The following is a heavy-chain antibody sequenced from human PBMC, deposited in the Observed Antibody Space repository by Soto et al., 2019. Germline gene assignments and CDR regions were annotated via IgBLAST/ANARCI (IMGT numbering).Heavy chain of an antibody. CDR2: TANKRSRYTT. D-gene: IGHD3-16*01. CDR3: ARGRFGHGLEV. CDR1: GFTSSDHY. Sequence: EVELVESGGGLVQAGGSLRVACGVSGFTSSDHYRDWVRQAPGKGLEWVGRTANKRSRYTTEYAASVKGRFIISRDDSKNSVYLQMNSLKIDDTAVYSCARGRFGHGLEVWGQGTTVTVSS. J-gene: IGHJ6*02. V-gene: IGHV3-72*01.